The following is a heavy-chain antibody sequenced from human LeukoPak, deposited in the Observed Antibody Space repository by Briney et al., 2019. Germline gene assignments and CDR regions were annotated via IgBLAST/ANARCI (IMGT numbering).Heavy chain of an antibody. CDR3: ARSRSGTYYNADV. Sequence: GGSLRLSCAASGFTFSGSAMHWVRQASGKGLEWVGRIRSKANSYATAYAASVKGRFTISRDDSKNTAYLQMNSLRAEDTAVYYCARSRSGTYYNADVWGKGTTVTISS. V-gene: IGHV3-73*01. D-gene: IGHD3-10*01. CDR2: IRSKANSYAT. CDR1: GFTFSGSA. J-gene: IGHJ6*04.